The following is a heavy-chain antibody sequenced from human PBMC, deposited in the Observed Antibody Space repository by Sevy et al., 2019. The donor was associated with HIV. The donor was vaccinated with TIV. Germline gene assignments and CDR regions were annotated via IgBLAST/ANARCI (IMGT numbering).Heavy chain of an antibody. CDR3: ARVGGYSDYGMDV. CDR2: ISSGGHTI. CDR1: GFTFSSYN. J-gene: IGHJ6*02. V-gene: IGHV3-48*01. D-gene: IGHD2-15*01. Sequence: GGSLRLSCAASGFTFSSYNMNWVRQAPGKGLECISFISSGGHTIYYADSVKGRFTISRDSAKNSVYLQMNSLRVEDTAVYYCARVGGYSDYGMDVWGQGTTVTVSS.